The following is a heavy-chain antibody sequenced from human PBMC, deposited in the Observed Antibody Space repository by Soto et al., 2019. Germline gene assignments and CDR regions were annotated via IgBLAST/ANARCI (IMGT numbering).Heavy chain of an antibody. D-gene: IGHD4-17*01. Sequence: SETLSLTCTVAGGSISSGGYYWTWIRQHPEKGLEWIGYIYYTGSTNYNPSLRSRVTISRDTSRNQFSLRLSSVTAADTALYYCARAGDYTDYFWFGPWGQGTLVTVSS. CDR1: GGSISSGGYY. CDR2: IYYTGST. J-gene: IGHJ5*02. CDR3: ARAGDYTDYFWFGP. V-gene: IGHV4-31*03.